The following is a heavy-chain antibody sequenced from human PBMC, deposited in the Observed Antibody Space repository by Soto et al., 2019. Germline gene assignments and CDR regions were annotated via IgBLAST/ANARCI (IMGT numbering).Heavy chain of an antibody. CDR1: GYTFINYD. CDR2: MNPDSGNT. J-gene: IGHJ5*02. Sequence: QVQMVQSGAEVKKPGASVKVSCKASGYTFINYDIHWVRQATGQGLEWMGWMNPDSGNTGQSKQFQGRVTMTRDTSISPPYMALSSLRSEDTAVYYCARGRFRRTWFDPWGQGTLVTVSS. V-gene: IGHV1-8*01. D-gene: IGHD3-16*01. CDR3: ARGRFRRTWFDP.